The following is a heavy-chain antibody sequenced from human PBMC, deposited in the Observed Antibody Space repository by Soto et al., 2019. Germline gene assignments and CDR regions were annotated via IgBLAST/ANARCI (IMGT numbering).Heavy chain of an antibody. CDR1: GGSISSYY. V-gene: IGHV4-59*08. Sequence: QVQLQESGPGLVKPSETLSLTCTVSGGSISSYYWSWIRQPPGKGLEWIGYIYYSGSTNYNPSLKRRVTLSVDASKNQFSLKLSSVADADAAVYYCARRYGGNLDYWGQGTLVTVSS. J-gene: IGHJ4*02. D-gene: IGHD1-26*01. CDR3: ARRYGGNLDY. CDR2: IYYSGST.